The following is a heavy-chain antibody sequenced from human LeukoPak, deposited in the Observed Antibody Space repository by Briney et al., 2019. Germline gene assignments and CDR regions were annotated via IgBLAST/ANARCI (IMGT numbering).Heavy chain of an antibody. CDR3: ARLAGSSSGDY. D-gene: IGHD6-13*01. Sequence: ASVTVSCKASGYTFTRYDINWVRQAAGQGLEWMGWMSPNSGNTGYAQKFQGRVTMTRNTSISTAYMELSSLRSEDTAVYYCARLAGSSSGDYWGQGTLVTVSS. J-gene: IGHJ4*02. CDR2: MSPNSGNT. V-gene: IGHV1-8*01. CDR1: GYTFTRYD.